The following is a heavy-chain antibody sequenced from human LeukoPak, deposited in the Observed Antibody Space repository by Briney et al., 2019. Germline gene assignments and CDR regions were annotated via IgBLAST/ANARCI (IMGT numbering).Heavy chain of an antibody. J-gene: IGHJ2*01. CDR1: GGTFGSYA. D-gene: IGHD7-27*01. V-gene: IGHV1-69*05. CDR2: IIPIFGTA. CDR3: ARTQTGDANWYFDL. Sequence: GASVKVSCKASGGTFGSYAISWVRQAPGQGLEWMGGIIPIFGTANYAQKFQGRVTITTDESTSTAYMELSSLRSEDTAVYYCARTQTGDANWYFDLWGRGTLVTVSS.